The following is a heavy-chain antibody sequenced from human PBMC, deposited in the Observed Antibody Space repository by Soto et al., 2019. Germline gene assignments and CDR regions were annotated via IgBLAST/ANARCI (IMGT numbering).Heavy chain of an antibody. V-gene: IGHV5-51*01. Sequence: GASLKISCKGSGYSFPSYWIGWVRQMPGKGLEWMGIIYPGDSDTRYSPSFQGQVTISADKSISTAYLQWSSLKASDTAMYYCARHYYYDSSGYYYYDYWGQGTLVTVSS. CDR3: ARHYYYDSSGYYYYDY. CDR1: GYSFPSYW. J-gene: IGHJ4*02. CDR2: IYPGDSDT. D-gene: IGHD3-22*01.